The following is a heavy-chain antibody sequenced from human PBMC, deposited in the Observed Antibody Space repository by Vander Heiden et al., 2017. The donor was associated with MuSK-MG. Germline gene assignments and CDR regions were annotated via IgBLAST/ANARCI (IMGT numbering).Heavy chain of an antibody. Sequence: QVQLVQSGAEVKKPGSSVKVSCKASGGTFSSYAISWVRQAPGQGLEWMGRIIPILGIANYAQKFQGRVTITADKSTSTAYMELSSLRSEDTAVYYCARDIQGTAMALAAFALWGQGTLVPVSS. D-gene: IGHD5-18*01. CDR1: GGTFSSYA. V-gene: IGHV1-69*04. CDR2: IIPILGIA. CDR3: ARDIQGTAMALAAFAL. J-gene: IGHJ3*01.